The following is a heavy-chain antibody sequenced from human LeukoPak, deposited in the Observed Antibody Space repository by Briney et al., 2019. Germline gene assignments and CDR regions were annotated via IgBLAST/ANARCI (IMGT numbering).Heavy chain of an antibody. J-gene: IGHJ4*02. CDR2: IYTSGST. V-gene: IGHV4-4*07. Sequence: SETLSLTCTVSGGSISSYYWSWIRQPAGKGLEWIGRIYTSGSTNYNPSLKSRVTMSVDTSKNQFSLKLSSVTAADTAVYYCARVSYDSSGYYPYYFDYWGQGTLVTVSS. CDR3: ARVSYDSSGYYPYYFDY. D-gene: IGHD3-22*01. CDR1: GGSISSYY.